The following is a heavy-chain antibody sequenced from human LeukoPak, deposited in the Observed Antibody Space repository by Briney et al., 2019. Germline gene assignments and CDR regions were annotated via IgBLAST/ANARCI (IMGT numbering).Heavy chain of an antibody. V-gene: IGHV3-53*01. CDR2: IYSGGTT. J-gene: IGHJ2*01. CDR1: GFTVGTKY. Sequence: VGSLRLSCAASGFTVGTKYMNWVRQAPGKGLGWVSIIYSGGTTYYAASVKGRFTISRDTSKNTLSLQMNSLRAEDTAVYFCARVGDHFHWNLDLWGRGTLVTVSS. CDR3: ARVGDHFHWNLDL. D-gene: IGHD5-24*01.